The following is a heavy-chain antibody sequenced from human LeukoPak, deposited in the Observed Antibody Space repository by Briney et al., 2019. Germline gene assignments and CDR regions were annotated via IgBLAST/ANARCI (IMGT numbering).Heavy chain of an antibody. D-gene: IGHD3-16*01. CDR1: GVTFSSYA. CDR2: ISGSGGTI. V-gene: IGHV3-23*01. Sequence: GGSLRLSCAASGVTFSSYAMSWVRQAPGKGLEWVSDISGSGGTIYYADSVKGRFAISRDNSKNTVYLQMNSLRAEDTAVYYCARDPASSGLAAFEIWGQGTMVTVSS. CDR3: ARDPASSGLAAFEI. J-gene: IGHJ3*02.